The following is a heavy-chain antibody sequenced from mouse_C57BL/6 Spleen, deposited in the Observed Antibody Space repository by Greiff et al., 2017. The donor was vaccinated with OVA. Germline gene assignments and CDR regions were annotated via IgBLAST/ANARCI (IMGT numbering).Heavy chain of an antibody. J-gene: IGHJ3*01. CDR2: IDLEDGET. CDR3: ALYYYGSSPFAY. V-gene: IGHV14-2*01. CDR1: GFNIKAYY. Sequence: EVKLVESGAELVKPGASVKLSCTASGFNIKAYYMHWVKQRTEQGLEWFGRIDLEDGETKYAPKFLGKATITADTSSNTAYLQLSSLTSEDTAVYYCALYYYGSSPFAYWGKGTLVTVSA. D-gene: IGHD1-1*01.